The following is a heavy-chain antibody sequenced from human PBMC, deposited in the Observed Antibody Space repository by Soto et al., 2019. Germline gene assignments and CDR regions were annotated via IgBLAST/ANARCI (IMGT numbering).Heavy chain of an antibody. V-gene: IGHV3-21*01. J-gene: IGHJ1*01. CDR3: ARARSEQWELRAEYFQH. CDR1: GFTFSSYS. D-gene: IGHD1-26*01. CDR2: ISSSSSYI. Sequence: EVQLVESGGGLVKPGGSLRLSCAASGFTFSSYSMNWVRQAPGKGLEWVSSISSSSSYIYYADSVKGRFTISRDNPNNSLYKQINSLRAEDTAVYYCARARSEQWELRAEYFQHWGQGTLVTVSS.